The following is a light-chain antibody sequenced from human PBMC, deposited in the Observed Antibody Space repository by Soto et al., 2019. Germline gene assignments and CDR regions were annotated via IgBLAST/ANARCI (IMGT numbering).Light chain of an antibody. J-gene: IGLJ1*01. CDR1: SSDVGGYNY. CDR2: DLR. Sequence: QSALTQPASVSGSPGQSITISCTGTSSDVGGYNYVSWYQQHPGKAPKLMIYDLRSRPSGVSHRFSGSKSDNTTSLTISGLEAEDEADYYCSSYTSSSTIVFGTGTKLTVL. V-gene: IGLV2-14*01. CDR3: SSYTSSSTIV.